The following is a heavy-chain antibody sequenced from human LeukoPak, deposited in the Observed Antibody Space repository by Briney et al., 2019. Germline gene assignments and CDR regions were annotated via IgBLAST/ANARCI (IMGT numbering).Heavy chain of an antibody. Sequence: ASVKVSCKASGYTFTSYDINWARQATGQGLEWMGWMNPNSGNTGYAQKFQGRVTMTRNTSISTAYMELSSLRSEDTAVYYCARVRATRVRGAQYYFDYWGQGTLVTVSS. J-gene: IGHJ4*02. CDR1: GYTFTSYD. CDR3: ARVRATRVRGAQYYFDY. D-gene: IGHD3-10*01. V-gene: IGHV1-8*01. CDR2: MNPNSGNT.